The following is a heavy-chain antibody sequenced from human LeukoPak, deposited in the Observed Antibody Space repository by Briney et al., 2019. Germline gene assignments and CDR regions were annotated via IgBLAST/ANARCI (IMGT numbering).Heavy chain of an antibody. CDR3: AKDRLSNGDPAGY. Sequence: PGGSLRLSCAASGFTFNSHWMHWVRQGPGKGLVWVSRINSDGRSTSYADSVKGRFTISRDNTKSTMYLQMNSLRAEDTAVYYCAKDRLSNGDPAGYWGQGILVTVSS. CDR1: GFTFNSHW. D-gene: IGHD4-17*01. V-gene: IGHV3-74*01. J-gene: IGHJ4*02. CDR2: INSDGRST.